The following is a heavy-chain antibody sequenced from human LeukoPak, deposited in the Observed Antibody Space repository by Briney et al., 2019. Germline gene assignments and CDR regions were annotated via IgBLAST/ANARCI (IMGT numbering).Heavy chain of an antibody. D-gene: IGHD1-1*01. CDR2: ITRSGST. J-gene: IGHJ4*02. Sequence: PSETLSLTCAVSGYSISSGYYWGWIRQPPGKGLEWIGSITRSGSTYYNPSLRSRVTISVDTSKNQCSLKVNSVTATDTAVYFCARGVEDDVYWGQGALVIVSS. V-gene: IGHV4-38-2*01. CDR3: ARGVEDDVY. CDR1: GYSISSGYY.